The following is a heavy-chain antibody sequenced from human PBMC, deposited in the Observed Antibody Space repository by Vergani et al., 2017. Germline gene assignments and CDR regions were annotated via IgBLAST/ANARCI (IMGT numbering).Heavy chain of an antibody. J-gene: IGHJ2*01. Sequence: EVQLVESGGGLVKPGGSLRLSCAASGFTFSNAWMSWVRQAPGKGLEWVGRIKSKTDGGTTDYAAPVKGRFTISRDDSKNTLYLQMNSLKTEDTAVYYCTTDKWELLGNWYFDLWGRGTLVTVSS. CDR1: GFTFSNAW. V-gene: IGHV3-15*01. CDR3: TTDKWELLGNWYFDL. CDR2: IKSKTDGGTT. D-gene: IGHD1-26*01.